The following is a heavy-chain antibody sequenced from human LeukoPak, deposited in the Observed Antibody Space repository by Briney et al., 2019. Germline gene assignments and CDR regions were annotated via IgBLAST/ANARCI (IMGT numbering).Heavy chain of an antibody. CDR2: IIPILGIA. CDR3: ARDLGPYTGSYYSYYHYMDV. J-gene: IGHJ6*03. CDR1: GGTFSSYT. Sequence: GASVKVSCKASGGTFSSYTISWVRQAPGQGLEWMGRIIPILGIANYAQKFQGRVTITADKSTDTAYLELGSLRVDDTAIYYCARDLGPYTGSYYSYYHYMDVWGEGTSVTVSS. V-gene: IGHV1-69*04. D-gene: IGHD1-26*01.